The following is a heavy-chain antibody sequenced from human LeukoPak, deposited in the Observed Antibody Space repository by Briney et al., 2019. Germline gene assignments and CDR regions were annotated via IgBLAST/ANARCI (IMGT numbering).Heavy chain of an antibody. CDR1: GLTFSSYA. V-gene: IGHV3-23*01. Sequence: GVSLRLSCAAPGLTFSSYAVSWVRQAPGKGLEWVSSISGSGGSTYYADSVKGRFTISRDNSKNTLYLQMNSLRAEDTAVYYCAKNKGELDFDYWGQGTLVTVSS. CDR3: AKNKGELDFDY. CDR2: ISGSGGST. J-gene: IGHJ4*02. D-gene: IGHD1-26*01.